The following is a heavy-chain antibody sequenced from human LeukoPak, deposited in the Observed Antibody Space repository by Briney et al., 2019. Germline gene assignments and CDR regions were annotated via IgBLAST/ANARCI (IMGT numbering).Heavy chain of an antibody. CDR2: INHSGST. Sequence: SETLSLTCAVYGGSFSGYYWSWIRQPPGKGLEWIGEINHSGSTNYNPSLKSRVTISVDTSKNQFSLKLSSVTAADTAVYYCGRRIGPSPFDLWGRGTLVTVSA. CDR1: GGSFSGYY. V-gene: IGHV4-34*01. J-gene: IGHJ2*01. CDR3: GRRIGPSPFDL. D-gene: IGHD2-21*01.